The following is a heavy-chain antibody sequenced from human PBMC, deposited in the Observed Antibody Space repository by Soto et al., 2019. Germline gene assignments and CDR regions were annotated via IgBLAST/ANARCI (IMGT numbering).Heavy chain of an antibody. J-gene: IGHJ4*02. CDR1: GYISTTFP. CDR2: INAANGDT. CDR3: VRKDYYGAGVYYFDH. V-gene: IGHV1-3*01. D-gene: IGHD3-10*01. Sequence: ASVKVSCKASGYISTTFPIHWVRQAPGQRLEWIGFINAANGDTKYSQNFQGRVTITRDTSASTAYMELSSLTFEDTAVYYCVRKDYYGAGVYYFDHWGLGTLVTVSS.